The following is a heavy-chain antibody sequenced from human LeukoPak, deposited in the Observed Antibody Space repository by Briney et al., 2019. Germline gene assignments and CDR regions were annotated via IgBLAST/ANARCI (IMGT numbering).Heavy chain of an antibody. CDR3: AREGCSSTSCFPFDY. J-gene: IGHJ4*02. D-gene: IGHD2-2*01. CDR2: INTDGSST. V-gene: IGHV3-74*01. Sequence: PGGSLRLSCAASGFTFSSYWMHWVRQAPGKGLVWVSRINTDGSSTSYADSVKGRFTISRDNTKNTLYLQMNSLRAEDTAVYYCAREGCSSTSCFPFDYWGQGTLVTVSS. CDR1: GFTFSSYW.